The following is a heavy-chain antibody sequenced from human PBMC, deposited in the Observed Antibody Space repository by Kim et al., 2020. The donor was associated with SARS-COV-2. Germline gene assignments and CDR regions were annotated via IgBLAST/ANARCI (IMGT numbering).Heavy chain of an antibody. Sequence: VKGRFTISRDNSKNTLYLQMNSVRAEDTAVYYCAGGSTTMLVVDFDAFDIWGQGTMVTVSS. D-gene: IGHD3-22*01. V-gene: IGHV3-30*07. CDR3: AGGSTTMLVVDFDAFDI. J-gene: IGHJ3*02.